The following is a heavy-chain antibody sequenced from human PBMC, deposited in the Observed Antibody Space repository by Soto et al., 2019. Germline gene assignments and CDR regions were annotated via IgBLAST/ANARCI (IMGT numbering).Heavy chain of an antibody. D-gene: IGHD2-2*01. Sequence: GASVKVSCKASGYTFTGYYMHWVRQAPGQGLEWMGWINPNSGGTNYAQKFQGWVTMTRDTSISTAYMELNSLRAEDTAVYYCAREIVVARGASYFDYWGPGTLVTVSS. J-gene: IGHJ4*02. CDR2: INPNSGGT. V-gene: IGHV1-2*04. CDR3: AREIVVARGASYFDY. CDR1: GYTFTGYY.